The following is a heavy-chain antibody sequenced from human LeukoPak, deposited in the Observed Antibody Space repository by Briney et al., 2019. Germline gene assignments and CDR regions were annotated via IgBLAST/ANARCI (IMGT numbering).Heavy chain of an antibody. Sequence: ASVKVSCKASGYTFTNYAMNWIRQAPGQGLEWMGWINTNTEIPTYAQGFTGRFVFSLDTSVSTSYLQITSLKAEDTAVYYCARVDSGSYYETSDYWGQGTLVTVSS. J-gene: IGHJ4*02. CDR2: INTNTEIP. CDR3: ARVDSGSYYETSDY. D-gene: IGHD1-26*01. CDR1: GYTFTNYA. V-gene: IGHV7-4-1*02.